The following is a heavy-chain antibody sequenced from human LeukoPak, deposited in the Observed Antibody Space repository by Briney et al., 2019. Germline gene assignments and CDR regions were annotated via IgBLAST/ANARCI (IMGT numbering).Heavy chain of an antibody. J-gene: IGHJ3*02. CDR1: GFTFSSYA. V-gene: IGHV3-64*01. D-gene: IGHD6-6*01. CDR3: AREARDASDI. Sequence: PGGSLRLSCAASGFTFSSYAMHWVRQAPGKGLEYVSAISSNGGSTYYANSVKGRFTISRDNSKNTLYLQMGSLRAEDMAVYYCAREARDASDIWGQGTMVTVSS. CDR2: ISSNGGST.